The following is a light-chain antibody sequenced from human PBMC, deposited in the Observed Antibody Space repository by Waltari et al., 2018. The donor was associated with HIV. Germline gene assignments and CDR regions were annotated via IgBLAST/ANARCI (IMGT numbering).Light chain of an antibody. CDR1: QNVLFTPNNKNY. CDR3: QQYYTSPPA. V-gene: IGKV4-1*01. CDR2: WAS. J-gene: IGKJ2*01. Sequence: DVVMTQSPDSLAVSLVERATINCKSSQNVLFTPNNKNYLAWYQQKPQQPPKLIIYWASTRESGVPDRFSGAGSGTDFTLTISSLQAEDVAVYYCQQYYTSPPAFGQGTKVEIK.